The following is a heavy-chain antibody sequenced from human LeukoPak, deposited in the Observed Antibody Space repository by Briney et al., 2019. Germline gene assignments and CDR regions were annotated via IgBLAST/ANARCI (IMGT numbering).Heavy chain of an antibody. CDR2: IYYSGST. J-gene: IGHJ4*02. CDR3: ASLGDFWSTY. V-gene: IGHV4-59*01. CDR1: GGSMSSYY. D-gene: IGHD3-3*01. Sequence: SETLSLTCTVSGGSMSSYYWSWIRQPPGKGREWGGYIYYSGSTNYSPALKGRVTISVDTSRNQSSLKLSSVTTADTAVYYCASLGDFWSTYWGQGTLVTVSS.